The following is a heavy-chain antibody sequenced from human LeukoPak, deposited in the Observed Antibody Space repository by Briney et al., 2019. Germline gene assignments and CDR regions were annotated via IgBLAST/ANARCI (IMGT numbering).Heavy chain of an antibody. CDR1: GGSISSSSYY. CDR3: ARLAAYYDFWSGYYLDY. D-gene: IGHD3-3*01. V-gene: IGHV4-39*01. J-gene: IGHJ4*02. CDR2: IYYSGST. Sequence: SETLSLTCTVSGGSISSSSYYWGWIRQPPGKGLEWIGSIYYSGSTYYNPSLKSRVTISVDTSKNQFSLKLSSVTAADTAVYYCARLAAYYDFWSGYYLDYWGQGTLVTVSS.